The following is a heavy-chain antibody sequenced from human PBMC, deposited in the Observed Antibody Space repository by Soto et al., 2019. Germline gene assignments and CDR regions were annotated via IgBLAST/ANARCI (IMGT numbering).Heavy chain of an antibody. V-gene: IGHV3-48*02. CDR2: ISSSSTNI. CDR1: GFTISGNA. J-gene: IGHJ6*03. CDR3: ARDLSWGSKWYYYMDV. Sequence: EVQLVESGGGLVQPGGSLRLSCAASGFTISGNAMNWVCQAPGRGLEWVSYISSSSTNIHYADSVRGRFTISRDNAKNSLYLQMNSPRDEDTAVYRCARDLSWGSKWYYYMDVWGKGTTVTVSS. D-gene: IGHD3-16*01.